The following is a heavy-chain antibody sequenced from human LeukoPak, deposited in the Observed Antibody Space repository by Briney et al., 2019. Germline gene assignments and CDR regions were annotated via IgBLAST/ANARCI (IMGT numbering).Heavy chain of an antibody. D-gene: IGHD3-10*01. CDR2: FDPEDGET. J-gene: IGHJ3*02. CDR1: GYTLTELS. CDR3: ASNPMVRGVIPYDAFDI. V-gene: IGHV1-24*01. Sequence: GASVKVSCKVSGYTLTELSMHWVRQAPGKGLEWMGGFDPEDGETIYAQKFQGRVTMTEDTSTDTAYMELSSLRSEDTAVYYCASNPMVRGVIPYDAFDIWGQGTMVTVSS.